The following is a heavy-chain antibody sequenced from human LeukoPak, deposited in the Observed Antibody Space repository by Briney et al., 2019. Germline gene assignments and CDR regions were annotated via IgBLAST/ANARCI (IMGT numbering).Heavy chain of an antibody. CDR1: GFTFSSYG. CDR2: ISYDGSNK. D-gene: IGHD4-17*01. J-gene: IGHJ4*02. V-gene: IGHV3-30*18. CDR3: AKDYFFRRDYGVDY. Sequence: GGSLRLSCAASGFTFSSYGMHWVRQAPGKGLEWVAVISYDGSNKYYADSVKGRFTISRDNSKNTLYLQMNSLRAEDTAVYYCAKDYFFRRDYGVDYWGQGTLVTVSS.